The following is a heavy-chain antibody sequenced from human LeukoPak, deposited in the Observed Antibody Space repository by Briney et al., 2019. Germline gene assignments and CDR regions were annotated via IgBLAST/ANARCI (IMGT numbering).Heavy chain of an antibody. CDR1: GFIFDDYA. J-gene: IGHJ4*02. Sequence: GGSLRFSCAVSGFIFDDYAMHWVRQAPGKGLEWVSGITWNRDNIACADSVKGRFTISRDSAKMSLFLQMSSLRAEDTAVYYCASIGFLHYYDSSGTYWGQGTLVTVSS. V-gene: IGHV3-9*01. CDR3: ASIGFLHYYDSSGTY. D-gene: IGHD3-22*01. CDR2: ITWNRDNI.